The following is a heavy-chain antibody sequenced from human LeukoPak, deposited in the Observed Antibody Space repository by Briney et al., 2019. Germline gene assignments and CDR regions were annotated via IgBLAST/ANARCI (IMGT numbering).Heavy chain of an antibody. Sequence: PGGSLRLSCAASGFTFSSYAMHWVRQAPGKGLEYVSAISSNGGSTYYANSVKGRFTISRDNSKNTLYLQMGSLRAEDMAVYYCARAMDSSGWEVDYWGQGTLVTVSS. D-gene: IGHD6-19*01. CDR2: ISSNGGST. J-gene: IGHJ4*02. CDR3: ARAMDSSGWEVDY. CDR1: GFTFSSYA. V-gene: IGHV3-64*01.